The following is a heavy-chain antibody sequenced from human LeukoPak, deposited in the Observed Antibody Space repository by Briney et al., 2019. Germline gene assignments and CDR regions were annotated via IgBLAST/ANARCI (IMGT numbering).Heavy chain of an antibody. V-gene: IGHV3-30*02. CDR3: ARPHSDYGGIDY. Sequence: GGSLRLSCAASGFAFSSYGMHWVRQAPGKGLEWVAYIHYDSSTEDYADSVKGRFTISRDNSKNTIYLQMDSLRTDDTSVYYCARPHSDYGGIDYWGQGTLVTVSS. CDR2: IHYDSSTE. CDR1: GFAFSSYG. J-gene: IGHJ4*02. D-gene: IGHD4-17*01.